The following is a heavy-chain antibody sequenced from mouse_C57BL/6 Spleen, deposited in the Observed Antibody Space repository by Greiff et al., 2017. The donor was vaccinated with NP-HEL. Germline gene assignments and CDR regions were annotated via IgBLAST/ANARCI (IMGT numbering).Heavy chain of an antibody. CDR3: ARNGYYEDAMDY. D-gene: IGHD2-3*01. Sequence: EVMLVESGGGLVKPGGSLKLSCAASGFTFSDYGMHWVRQAPEKGLEWVAYISSGSSTIYYADTVKGRFTISRDNAKNTLFLQMTSLRSEDTAMYYCARNGYYEDAMDYWGQGTSVTVSS. J-gene: IGHJ4*01. V-gene: IGHV5-17*01. CDR2: ISSGSSTI. CDR1: GFTFSDYG.